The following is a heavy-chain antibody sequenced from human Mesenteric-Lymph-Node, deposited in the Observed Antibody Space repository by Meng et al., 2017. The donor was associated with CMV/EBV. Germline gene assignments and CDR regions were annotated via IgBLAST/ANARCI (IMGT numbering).Heavy chain of an antibody. CDR3: ASSWKLESPCVY. D-gene: IGHD1-1*01. CDR2: INPSGGST. J-gene: IGHJ4*02. CDR1: GYTLPSYY. Sequence: CKASGYTLPSYYMHWVRQAPGHGLEWMGIINPSGGSTSYAQKFQGRVTMTRDTSTSTVYMELSSLRSEDTAVYYCASSWKLESPCVYWGQGTLVTVSS. V-gene: IGHV1-46*01.